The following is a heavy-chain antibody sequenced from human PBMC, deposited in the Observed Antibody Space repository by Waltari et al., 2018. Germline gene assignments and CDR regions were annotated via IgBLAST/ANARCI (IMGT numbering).Heavy chain of an antibody. Sequence: QVQLQESGPGLVKPSQTLSLTCTVSGGSISSGAYYWRWIRQPPGKGLEWIGYIYYSGSTYYNPSLKSRVTISVDTSKNQFSLKLSSVTAADTAVYYCARGDRVTNYFDYWGQGTLVTVSS. CDR1: GGSISSGAYY. V-gene: IGHV4-30-4*08. D-gene: IGHD4-4*01. CDR2: IYYSGST. J-gene: IGHJ4*02. CDR3: ARGDRVTNYFDY.